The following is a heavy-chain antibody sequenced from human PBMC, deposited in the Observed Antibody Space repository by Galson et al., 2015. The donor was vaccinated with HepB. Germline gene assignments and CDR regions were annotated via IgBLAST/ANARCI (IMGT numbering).Heavy chain of an antibody. CDR2: ISAYNGNT. D-gene: IGHD6-6*01. CDR1: GYTFTSYG. J-gene: IGHJ5*02. CDR3: ASGPFSSSPRGWFDP. Sequence: SVKVSCKASGYTFTSYGISWVRQAPGQGLEWMGWISAYNGNTNYAQKLQGRVTMTTDTSTSTAYMELRSLRSDDTAVYYCASGPFSSSPRGWFDPWGQGTLVTVSS. V-gene: IGHV1-18*01.